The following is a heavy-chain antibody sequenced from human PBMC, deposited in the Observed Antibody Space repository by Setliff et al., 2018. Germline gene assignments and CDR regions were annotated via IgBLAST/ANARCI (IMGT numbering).Heavy chain of an antibody. CDR1: GFTFSSYE. J-gene: IGHJ6*03. CDR2: ISGSGGST. CDR3: ARAKPHYYDSSGYYEGSMDV. D-gene: IGHD3-22*01. Sequence: GGSLRLSCAASGFTFSSYEMNWVRQAPGKGLEWVSAISGSGGSTYYADSVKGRFTISRDNSKNTLYLQMNSLRAEDTAVYYCARAKPHYYDSSGYYEGSMDVWGKGTTVTVSS. V-gene: IGHV3-23*01.